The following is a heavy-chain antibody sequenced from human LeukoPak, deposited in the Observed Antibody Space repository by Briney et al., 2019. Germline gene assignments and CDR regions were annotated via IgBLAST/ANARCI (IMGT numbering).Heavy chain of an antibody. V-gene: IGHV4-59*08. CDR3: ARAKPKWKPPDY. J-gene: IGHJ4*02. CDR1: GGSISSNY. D-gene: IGHD1-1*01. CDR2: MYNSGST. Sequence: PSETLSLTCTVSGGSISSNYWSWIRQPPGKGLEWIGYMYNSGSTSYNPSLKSRATISGDTSKNQFSLNLNSVTAADTAVYYCARAKPKWKPPDYWGQGTLVTVSS.